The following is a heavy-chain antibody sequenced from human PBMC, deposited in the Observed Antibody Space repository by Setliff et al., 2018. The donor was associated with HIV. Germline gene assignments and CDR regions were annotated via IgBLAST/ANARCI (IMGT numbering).Heavy chain of an antibody. D-gene: IGHD3-10*01. V-gene: IGHV7-4-1*02. Sequence: ASVKVSCKASGYTFTSYAMNWVRQAPGQGLEWMGWIDTNTGNPTYAQGFTGRFVFSLDTSVSTAYLQISSLKAEDTAVYYCARDRILWFGELSGAFDIWGQGTMVTVSS. CDR3: ARDRILWFGELSGAFDI. CDR1: GYTFTSYA. CDR2: IDTNTGNP. J-gene: IGHJ3*02.